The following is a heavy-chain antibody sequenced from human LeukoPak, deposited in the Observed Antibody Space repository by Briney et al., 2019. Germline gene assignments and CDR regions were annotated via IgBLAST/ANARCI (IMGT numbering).Heavy chain of an antibody. J-gene: IGHJ5*02. V-gene: IGHV4-34*01. CDR2: INHSGST. Sequence: SETLSLTCAVYGGSFSGYYWSWIRQPPGKGLEWIGEINHSGSTSYNPSLKSRVTISVDTSKNQFSLKLSSVTAADTAVYYCARHQYYDFWSGSFNWFDPWGQGTLVTVSS. D-gene: IGHD3-3*01. CDR1: GGSFSGYY. CDR3: ARHQYYDFWSGSFNWFDP.